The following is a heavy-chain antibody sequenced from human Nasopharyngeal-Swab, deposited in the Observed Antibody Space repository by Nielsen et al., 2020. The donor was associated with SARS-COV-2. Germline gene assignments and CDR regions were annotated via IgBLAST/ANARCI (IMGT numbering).Heavy chain of an antibody. CDR2: IKSDGFTT. CDR1: GFTFSTDW. V-gene: IGHV3-74*01. Sequence: GGSLRLSCAASGFTFSTDWMHWVRQAPGKGLVWVSRIKSDGFTTSYADSVKGRFTISRDNAKDTLYLRMNSLRAEDTAVYYCAKDGSSSPTYWGQGTLVTVSS. J-gene: IGHJ4*02. CDR3: AKDGSSSPTY. D-gene: IGHD6-13*01.